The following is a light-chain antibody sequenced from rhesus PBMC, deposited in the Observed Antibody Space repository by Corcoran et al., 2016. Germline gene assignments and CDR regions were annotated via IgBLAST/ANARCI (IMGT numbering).Light chain of an antibody. J-gene: IGKJ2*01. CDR3: LHHRSSPYT. V-gene: IGKV1-22*01. CDR1: QSISSW. Sequence: DIQMTQSPSSLSASVGDTVTISCRASQSISSWLDWYQKKPGKAPKLLIYKASSLQSGVPPRVSGRGSRTDFTLTLRSLQPEDFATYSCLHHRSSPYTFGQGTKLDIK. CDR2: KAS.